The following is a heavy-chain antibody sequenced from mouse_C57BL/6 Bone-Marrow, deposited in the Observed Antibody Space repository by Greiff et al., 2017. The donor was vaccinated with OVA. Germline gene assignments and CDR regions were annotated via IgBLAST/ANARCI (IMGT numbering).Heavy chain of an antibody. D-gene: IGHD3-2*02. CDR3: TRGQLRPLAY. V-gene: IGHV1-15*01. CDR2: IDPETGGT. Sequence: QVQLQQSGAELVRPGASVTLSCKASGYTFTDYEMHWVKQTPVHGLEWIGAIDPETGGTAYNQKFKGKAILTADKSSSTAYMELRSLTADDSAVYYCTRGQLRPLAYWGQGTLVTVSA. J-gene: IGHJ3*01. CDR1: GYTFTDYE.